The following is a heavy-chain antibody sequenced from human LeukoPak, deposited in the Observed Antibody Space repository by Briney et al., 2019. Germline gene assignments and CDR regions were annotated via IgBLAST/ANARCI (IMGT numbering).Heavy chain of an antibody. V-gene: IGHV3-72*01. D-gene: IGHD1-26*01. J-gene: IGHJ3*02. Sequence: PGGSLRLSCAASGFSFSDHNMNWVRQAPGKGLEWVGRTVTKTNSYTTEYAASVKGRFTISRDDSKNSLFLQMNSLKAEDTAVYYCTRARAGSGSYHPNSYRAFDMWGQGTKVTVS. CDR1: GFSFSDHN. CDR3: TRARAGSGSYHPNSYRAFDM. CDR2: TVTKTNSYTT.